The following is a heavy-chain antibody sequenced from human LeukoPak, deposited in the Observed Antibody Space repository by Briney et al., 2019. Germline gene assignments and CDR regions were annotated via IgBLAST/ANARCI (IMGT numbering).Heavy chain of an antibody. CDR3: AKDWANYYDSSGYEK. V-gene: IGHV3-23*01. CDR2: VSGSGGNI. Sequence: GGSLRLSCAASGFTFSSYTMSWVRQAPGKGLEWVSGVSGSGGNIHYADSVKGRFTISRDNSKNTLYLKMNSLRAEDTAVYYCAKDWANYYDSSGYEKWGQGTLVTVSS. CDR1: GFTFSSYT. D-gene: IGHD3-22*01. J-gene: IGHJ4*02.